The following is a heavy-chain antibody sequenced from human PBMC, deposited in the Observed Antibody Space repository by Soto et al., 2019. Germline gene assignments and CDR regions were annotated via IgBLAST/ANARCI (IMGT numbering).Heavy chain of an antibody. Sequence: QVQLVQSGAEVKKPGSSVKVSCKASGYTFTSYGISWVRQAPGQGLEWMGWISAYNVNTNYAQKLLCRVTMTTDTSTSTAYMGLRSMRSDVTAVYYCAKDVRAVAGTGGRWFDPWGQGTLVTVST. D-gene: IGHD6-19*01. V-gene: IGHV1-18*04. J-gene: IGHJ5*02. CDR3: AKDVRAVAGTGGRWFDP. CDR1: GYTFTSYG. CDR2: ISAYNVNT.